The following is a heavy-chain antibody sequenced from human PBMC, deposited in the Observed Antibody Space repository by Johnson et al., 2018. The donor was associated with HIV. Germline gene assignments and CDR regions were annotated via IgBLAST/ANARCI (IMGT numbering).Heavy chain of an antibody. V-gene: IGHV3-30*02. D-gene: IGHD6-6*01. Sequence: VQLLESGGGVVQPGGSLRLSCAASGFTFSSYGMHWVRQAPGKGLEWVAFIQYDGSNKYYADSVKGRFTISRDNSQNTLYLQMNSLRAEDTAVYYCAKGRSGSSYDALDAWGQGTMVTVSS. CDR1: GFTFSSYG. J-gene: IGHJ3*01. CDR2: IQYDGSNK. CDR3: AKGRSGSSYDALDA.